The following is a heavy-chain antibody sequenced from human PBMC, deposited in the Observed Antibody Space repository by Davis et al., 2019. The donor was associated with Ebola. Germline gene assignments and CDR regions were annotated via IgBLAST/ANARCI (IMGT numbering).Heavy chain of an antibody. J-gene: IGHJ4*02. Sequence: PSETLSLTCLVSGGSISFPFWTWIRQSPGKGLEWIGYIHSSGNTNYNPSFKSRVTVSLDASKSQSSLKLSSVTAADTAVYYCARGRHLSVSPFAYWGQGILVTVSP. CDR1: GGSISFPF. D-gene: IGHD5/OR15-5a*01. V-gene: IGHV4-59*11. CDR2: IHSSGNT. CDR3: ARGRHLSVSPFAY.